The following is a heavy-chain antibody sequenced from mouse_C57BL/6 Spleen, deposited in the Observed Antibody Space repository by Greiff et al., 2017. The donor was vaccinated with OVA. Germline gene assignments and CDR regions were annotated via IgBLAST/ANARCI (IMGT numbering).Heavy chain of an antibody. CDR3: ARRAYPYAMDY. J-gene: IGHJ4*01. CDR1: GYTFTSYW. Sequence: QVQLQQPGAELVRPGSSVKLSCKASGYTFTSYWMDWVKQRPGQGLEWIGNIYPSDSETHYNQKFKDKATLTVDKSSSTAYMQLSSLTSEDSAVYYGARRAYPYAMDYWGQGTSVTVSS. V-gene: IGHV1-61*01. CDR2: IYPSDSET. D-gene: IGHD3-3*01.